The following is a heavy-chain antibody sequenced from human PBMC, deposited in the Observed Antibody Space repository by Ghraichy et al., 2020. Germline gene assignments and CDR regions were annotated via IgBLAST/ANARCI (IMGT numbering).Heavy chain of an antibody. Sequence: SETLSLTCAVYGGSFSGYYWSWIRQPPGKGLEWIGEINHSGSTNYNPSLKSRVTISVDTSKNQFSLKLSSVTAADTAVYYCARLPPRTTVYYYYYGMDVWGQGTTVTVSS. V-gene: IGHV4-34*01. CDR1: GGSFSGYY. CDR2: INHSGST. CDR3: ARLPPRTTVYYYYYGMDV. J-gene: IGHJ6*02. D-gene: IGHD4-17*01.